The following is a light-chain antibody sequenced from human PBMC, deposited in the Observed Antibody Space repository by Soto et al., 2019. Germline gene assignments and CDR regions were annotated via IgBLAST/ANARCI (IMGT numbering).Light chain of an antibody. CDR2: DAS. J-gene: IGKJ2*01. CDR3: QQRSNWLYT. CDR1: QGVSSY. Sequence: EFVLTQSPATLSLSPGERATLSCRASQGVSSYLAWYQQKPGQAPRLLIYDASNRATGIPARFSGSGPGTDFTLTISSLEPEDFAVYYCQQRSNWLYTFGQGTKLEIK. V-gene: IGKV3D-11*01.